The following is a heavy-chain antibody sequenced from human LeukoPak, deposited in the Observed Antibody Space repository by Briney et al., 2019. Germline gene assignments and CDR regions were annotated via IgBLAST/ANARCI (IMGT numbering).Heavy chain of an antibody. Sequence: GGSLRLSCAASGFTFSSYAMHWVRQAPGKGLEWVAVISYDGSNKYYADSVKGRFTISRDNSKNTLYLQMNSLRAEDTAVYYCARDQTVAHFAYWGQGTLVTVSS. CDR1: GFTFSSYA. V-gene: IGHV3-30-3*01. CDR2: ISYDGSNK. J-gene: IGHJ4*02. D-gene: IGHD6-19*01. CDR3: ARDQTVAHFAY.